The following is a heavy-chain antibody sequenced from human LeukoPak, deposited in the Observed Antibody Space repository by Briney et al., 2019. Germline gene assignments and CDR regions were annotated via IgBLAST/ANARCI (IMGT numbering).Heavy chain of an antibody. V-gene: IGHV5-51*01. CDR1: GYSFTSYR. CDR2: IYPGDSDI. Sequence: GESLKISCKGSGYSFTSYRIGWVRQMPGKGLEWMGIIYPGDSDIRYSPSFQGQVTISADKSISTAYLQWSSLKASDTAMYYCARRTYYYDSSGYYHPFDYWGQGTLVTVSS. J-gene: IGHJ4*02. D-gene: IGHD3-22*01. CDR3: ARRTYYYDSSGYYHPFDY.